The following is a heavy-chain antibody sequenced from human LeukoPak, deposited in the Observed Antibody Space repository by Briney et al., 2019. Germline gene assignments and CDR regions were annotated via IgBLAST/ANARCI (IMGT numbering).Heavy chain of an antibody. Sequence: GRSLRLSCAASGFTFSSYGMHWVRQAPGKGLEWVAVISYDGSNKYYADSVKGRFTISRDNSKSTLYLQMNSLRAEDTAVYYCARGAWTAYYFDYWGQGTLVTVSS. D-gene: IGHD3/OR15-3a*01. CDR2: ISYDGSNK. J-gene: IGHJ4*02. CDR3: ARGAWTAYYFDY. CDR1: GFTFSSYG. V-gene: IGHV3-30*03.